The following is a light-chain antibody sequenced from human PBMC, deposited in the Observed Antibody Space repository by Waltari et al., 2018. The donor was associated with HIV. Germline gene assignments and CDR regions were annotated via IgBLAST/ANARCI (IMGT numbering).Light chain of an antibody. CDR1: QNDLGYYNY. CDR3: CSYTTSGTWV. CDR2: DVD. V-gene: IGLV2-14*03. Sequence: QSALTQPASVSGSPGQSITVSCSGTQNDLGYYNYVSWFLHHADKPPQLIIFDVDNRPSGVSDRFSASKSGRTASLTIFGLQPDDEGDYFCCSYTTSGTWVFGGGTRVTV. J-gene: IGLJ3*02.